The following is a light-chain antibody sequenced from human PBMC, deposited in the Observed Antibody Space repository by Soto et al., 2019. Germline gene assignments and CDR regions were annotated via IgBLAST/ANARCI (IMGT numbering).Light chain of an antibody. CDR1: QSVLYSSNNKNY. CDR2: WAS. J-gene: IGKJ2*01. CDR3: QQYYSTPYT. Sequence: DIVMTQSPDSLAVSLGERATINCKSSQSVLYSSNNKNYLAWYQQNPGQPPKLLIYWASTRESGVPDRFSGSGSGTDFTLTISSLQAEDVAVYYGQQYYSTPYTFGQGTKLEIK. V-gene: IGKV4-1*01.